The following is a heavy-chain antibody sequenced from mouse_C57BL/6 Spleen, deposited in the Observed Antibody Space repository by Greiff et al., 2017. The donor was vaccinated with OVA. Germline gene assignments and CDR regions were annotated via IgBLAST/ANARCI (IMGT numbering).Heavy chain of an antibody. CDR3: ERRLLRSYFDY. CDR2: FDPSDSYT. J-gene: IGHJ2*01. Sequence: QVQLQQPGAELVKPGASVKLSCKASGYTFTSYWMQWVKQRPGQGLEWIGEFDPSDSYTNYNQKFKGKATLTVDTSANTAYMQLSSLTSEDSAVDYCERRLLRSYFDYWGQGTTLTVSS. V-gene: IGHV1-50*01. D-gene: IGHD1-1*01. CDR1: GYTFTSYW.